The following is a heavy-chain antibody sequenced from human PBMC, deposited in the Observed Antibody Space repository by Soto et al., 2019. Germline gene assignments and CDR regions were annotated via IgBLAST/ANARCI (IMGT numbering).Heavy chain of an antibody. CDR2: INANSGGT. CDR1: GYTFTGYY. D-gene: IGHD3-3*01. CDR3: ARAPHFWSGYSGGYGMDV. J-gene: IGHJ6*02. Sequence: QVQLVQSGAEVKKPGASVKVSCKASGYTFTGYYMHWVRQAPGQGLEWMGWINANSGGTNYEQKFQGWVTMTRDTSISTAYMELSRLRSDDMAVYYCARAPHFWSGYSGGYGMDVWGQGTTVTVSS. V-gene: IGHV1-2*04.